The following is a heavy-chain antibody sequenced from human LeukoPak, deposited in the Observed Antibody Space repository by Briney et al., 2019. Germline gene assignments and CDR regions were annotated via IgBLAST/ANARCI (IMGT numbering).Heavy chain of an antibody. J-gene: IGHJ4*02. CDR2: IYYSGST. CDR1: GGSISSGDYY. V-gene: IGHV4-30-4*01. Sequence: SQTLSLTCTVSGGSISSGDYYWSWIRQPPGKGLEWIGYIYYSGSTYYNPSLKSRVTISVDTSKNQFSLKLSSVTAADTAVYYCARGRVLWFGELPHYFDYWGQGTLVTVSS. CDR3: ARGRVLWFGELPHYFDY. D-gene: IGHD3-10*01.